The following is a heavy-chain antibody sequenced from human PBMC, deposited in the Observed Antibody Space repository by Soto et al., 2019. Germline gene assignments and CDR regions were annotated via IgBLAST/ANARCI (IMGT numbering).Heavy chain of an antibody. V-gene: IGHV1-46*01. CDR3: AREAIVAGATTGMDV. D-gene: IGHD1-26*01. Sequence: ASVKVSCKGFGYSFMKYGINWVRQAPGQGLEWMGVINPGYPAGRSTTYAQKFQGRVTMTTDTSTSTVYMELSRLRSDDTAVYYCAREAIVAGATTGMDVWGQGTTVTVSS. CDR1: GYSFMKYG. J-gene: IGHJ6*02. CDR2: INPGYPAGRST.